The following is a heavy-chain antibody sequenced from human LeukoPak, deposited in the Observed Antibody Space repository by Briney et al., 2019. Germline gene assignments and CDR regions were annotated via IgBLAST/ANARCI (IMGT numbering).Heavy chain of an antibody. CDR2: IYSGGTP. V-gene: IGHV3-53*01. Sequence: PGGSLRLSCAASGFTFSNYAMGWVRQAPGKGLEWVSVIYSGGTPYYADSVKGRFTISRDHSKNTLYLQMNSLRAEDTAVYYCARAQTSPEGYYYYYYMDVWGKGTTVTVSS. J-gene: IGHJ6*03. CDR3: ARAQTSPEGYYYYYYMDV. CDR1: GFTFSNYA.